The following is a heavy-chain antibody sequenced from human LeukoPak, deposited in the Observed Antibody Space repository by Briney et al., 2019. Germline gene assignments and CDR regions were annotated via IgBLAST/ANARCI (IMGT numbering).Heavy chain of an antibody. CDR1: GFIFSNHW. CDR3: ARDPDIK. Sequence: PGGSLRLSCEGSGFIFSNHWIHWVRQDPGKGLVWLSRISGDGSDTTYVDSVEGRFTISRDNAKNTVYLQMNNLSADDTAVYYCARDPDIKWGQGTLVIVSS. V-gene: IGHV3-74*03. D-gene: IGHD2-15*01. CDR2: ISGDGSDT. J-gene: IGHJ1*01.